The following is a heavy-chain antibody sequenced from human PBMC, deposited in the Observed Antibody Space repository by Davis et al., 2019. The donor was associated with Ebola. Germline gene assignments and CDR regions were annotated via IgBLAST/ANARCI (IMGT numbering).Heavy chain of an antibody. CDR2: TYYNSKWYN. D-gene: IGHD2-15*01. V-gene: IGHV6-1*01. CDR3: ASGWWSRGIDY. CDR1: GDSVSSGG. J-gene: IGHJ4*02. Sequence: PSETLSLTCAISGDSVSSGGWNWIRQSPSRGLEWLGRTYYNSKWYNDYAVSVKSRITINPDTAKNQFSLQLNSVIPEDTALYYCASGWWSRGIDYWGLGSLVTVSS.